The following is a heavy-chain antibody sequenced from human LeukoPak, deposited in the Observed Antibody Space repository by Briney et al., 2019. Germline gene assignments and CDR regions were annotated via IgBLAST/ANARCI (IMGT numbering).Heavy chain of an antibody. J-gene: IGHJ4*02. Sequence: SVRVSCEASGGTFSSYAISWVRQAPGQGLEWMGGIIPIFGTANYAQKFQGRVTITADESTSTAYMELSSLRSEDTAVYYCARGALYDSSGYYYVYWGQGTLVTVSS. D-gene: IGHD3-22*01. CDR1: GGTFSSYA. V-gene: IGHV1-69*01. CDR3: ARGALYDSSGYYYVY. CDR2: IIPIFGTA.